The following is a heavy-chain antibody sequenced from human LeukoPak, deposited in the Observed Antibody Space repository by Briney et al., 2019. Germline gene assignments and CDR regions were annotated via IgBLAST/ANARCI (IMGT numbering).Heavy chain of an antibody. CDR3: ASYTAGGGGLDY. V-gene: IGHV4-4*02. CDR2: VDYTGIT. J-gene: IGHJ4*02. CDR1: GGSISSSNW. Sequence: SGTLSLTCAVSGGSISSSNWWSWVRQPPGKGLEWIGSVDYTGITSHSPSLKSRVTISVDTSKNQFSLKVSSVSAADTGVYYCASYTAGGGGLDYWGQGTLVTVSS. D-gene: IGHD5-18*01.